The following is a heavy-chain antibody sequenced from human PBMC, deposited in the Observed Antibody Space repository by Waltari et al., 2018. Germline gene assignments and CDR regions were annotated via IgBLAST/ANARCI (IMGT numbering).Heavy chain of an antibody. CDR2: LDPEDGET. V-gene: IGHV1-24*01. CDR1: GYTLTELS. Sequence: QVQLVQSGAEVKKPGASVKVSCKVSGYTLTELSMHWVRQAPGKGLAWMGGLDPEDGETIYGQKFQGRVTMTRDTSISTAYMELSRLRSDDTAVYYCARDDCGGDCPAEYFQHWGQGTLVTVSS. D-gene: IGHD2-21*01. J-gene: IGHJ1*01. CDR3: ARDDCGGDCPAEYFQH.